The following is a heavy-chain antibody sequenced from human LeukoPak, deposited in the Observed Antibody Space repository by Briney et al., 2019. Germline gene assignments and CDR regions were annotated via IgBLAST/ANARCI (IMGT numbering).Heavy chain of an antibody. J-gene: IGHJ4*02. CDR1: GYTFTNYH. CDR2: INPSGGST. D-gene: IGHD4-23*01. CDR3: ARDLSHYGGTTFDY. Sequence: ASVKVSCKASGYTFTNYHMHWVRQAPGQGLEWMGIINPSGGSTNYAQKFQGRVTMTRDMSTNTVYMQLSSLRSEDTAVYYCARDLSHYGGTTFDYWGQGTLVTVSS. V-gene: IGHV1-46*01.